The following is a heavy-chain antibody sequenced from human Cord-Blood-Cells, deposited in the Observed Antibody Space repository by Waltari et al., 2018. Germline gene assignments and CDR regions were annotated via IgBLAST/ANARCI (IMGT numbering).Heavy chain of an antibody. CDR2: IYYSGST. D-gene: IGHD7-27*01. J-gene: IGHJ3*02. CDR3: ARRRVTGENAFDI. Sequence: QLQLQESGPGLVKPSETLSLTCTVPGGSISSSSYYWGWIRQPPGKGLEWIGSIYYSGSTYYNPSLKSRVTISVDTSKNQFSLKLSSVTAADTAVYYCARRRVTGENAFDIWGQGTMVTVSS. V-gene: IGHV4-39*01. CDR1: GGSISSSSYY.